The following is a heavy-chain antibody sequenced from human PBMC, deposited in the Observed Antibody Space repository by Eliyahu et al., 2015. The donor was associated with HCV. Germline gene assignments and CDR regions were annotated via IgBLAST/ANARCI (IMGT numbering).Heavy chain of an antibody. V-gene: IGHV3-30*18. D-gene: IGHD6-13*01. CDR1: GFTFXSYG. CDR3: AKGWYGGDRGREIDY. J-gene: IGHJ4*02. Sequence: QVQLVESGGGVVQPGRXLRLSCAASGFTFXSYGMHWVRQAPGKGLEWVAVISYDGSNKYYADSVKGRFTISRDNSKNTLYLQMNSLRAEDTAVYYCAKGWYGGDRGREIDYWGQGTLVTVSS. CDR2: ISYDGSNK.